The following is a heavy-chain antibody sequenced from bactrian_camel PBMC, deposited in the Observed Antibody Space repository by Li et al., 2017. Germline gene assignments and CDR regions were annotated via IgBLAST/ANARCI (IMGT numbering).Heavy chain of an antibody. CDR1: GFTSNNCG. CDR3: KTEAALRTSPCWSD. V-gene: IGHV3S53*01. Sequence: QVQLVESGGGSVQTGGSLRLSCTAPGFTSNNCGMHWYRQAAGKQREWVSSITLDGRTNYVGSVKGRFTISKDKAEDTVYLQMNSLKPEDTAMYYCKTEAALRTSPCWSDWGQGTQVTVS. CDR2: ITLDGRT. D-gene: IGHD1*01. J-gene: IGHJ4*01.